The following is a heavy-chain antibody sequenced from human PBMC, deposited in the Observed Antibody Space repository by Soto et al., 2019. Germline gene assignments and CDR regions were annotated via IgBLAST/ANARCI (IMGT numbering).Heavy chain of an antibody. CDR1: GFTFSRYA. Sequence: HPGGSLRLSCAASGFTFSRYAMGGVRQATGKGLEWVAAICYDGGSTYYADSVKGRFTISRDNSKNTLYLQMNSLRAEDTAVYYCASGLIVATIRNWFDPWGQGTLVTVSS. CDR2: ICYDGGST. V-gene: IGHV3-30*03. J-gene: IGHJ5*02. D-gene: IGHD5-12*01. CDR3: ASGLIVATIRNWFDP.